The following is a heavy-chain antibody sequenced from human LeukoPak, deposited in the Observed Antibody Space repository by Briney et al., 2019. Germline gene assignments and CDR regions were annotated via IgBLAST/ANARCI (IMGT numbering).Heavy chain of an antibody. V-gene: IGHV1-18*01. D-gene: IGHD2-2*01. CDR3: AREFSSSPRGYCSSTSCSGSPFPSYYFDY. Sequence: ASVKVSCKASGYTFTSYGISWVRQAPGQGLEWMGWISAYNGNTNYAQKLQGRVTMTTDTSTCTAYMELRSLRSDDTAVYYCAREFSSSPRGYCSSTSCSGSPFPSYYFDYWGQGTLVTVSS. CDR1: GYTFTSYG. CDR2: ISAYNGNT. J-gene: IGHJ4*02.